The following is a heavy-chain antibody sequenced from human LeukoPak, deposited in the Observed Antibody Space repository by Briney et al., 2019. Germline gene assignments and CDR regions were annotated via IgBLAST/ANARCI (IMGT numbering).Heavy chain of an antibody. J-gene: IGHJ6*03. V-gene: IGHV3-30*04. CDR1: GFIFSNYA. Sequence: PGRSLRLSCAASGFIFSNYAMHWVRQAPGKGLEWEAVISSDGSKKDHADSVKGRFTISRDNAKNSLYLQMNSLRAEDTAVYYCARDWPDSSGYPIWYYYYYMDVWGKGTTVTISS. D-gene: IGHD3-22*01. CDR2: ISSDGSKK. CDR3: ARDWPDSSGYPIWYYYYYMDV.